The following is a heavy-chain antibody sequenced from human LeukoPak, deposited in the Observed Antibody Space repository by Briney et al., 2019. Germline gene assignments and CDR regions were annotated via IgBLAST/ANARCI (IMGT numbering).Heavy chain of an antibody. CDR2: IYYSGST. CDR3: ARGFYGSGSYYKSPSDC. CDR1: GGSISSYY. Sequence: PSETLSLTCTVSGGSISSYYWSWIRQPPGKGLEWIGYIYYSGSTNYNASLKSRVSISVDTSKNQFSLRLSSVTAADTAAYYCARGFYGSGSYYKSPSDCWGQGTLVTVSS. J-gene: IGHJ4*02. D-gene: IGHD3-10*01. V-gene: IGHV4-59*01.